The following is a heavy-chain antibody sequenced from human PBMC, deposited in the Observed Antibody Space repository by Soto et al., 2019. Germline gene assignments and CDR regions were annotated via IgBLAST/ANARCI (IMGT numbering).Heavy chain of an antibody. V-gene: IGHV4-59*01. D-gene: IGHD3-22*01. CDR1: GGSISSYY. CDR3: ATSPGYYDSSGYLVLDY. Sequence: KPSETLSLTCTVSGGSISSYYWSWIRQPPGKGLEWIGYIYYSGSTNYNPSLKSRVTISVDTSKNQFSLKLSSVTAADTAVYYCATSPGYYDSSGYLVLDYWGQGTLVTVSS. J-gene: IGHJ4*02. CDR2: IYYSGST.